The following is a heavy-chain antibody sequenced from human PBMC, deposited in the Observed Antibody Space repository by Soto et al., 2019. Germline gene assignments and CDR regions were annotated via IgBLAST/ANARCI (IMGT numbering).Heavy chain of an antibody. CDR3: ARVIIGGGITPGY. CDR2: LSSSSSTI. D-gene: IGHD3-10*01. V-gene: IGHV3-48*01. Sequence: EVQLVESGGGLVQPGGSLRLSCAASGFTFSSYSMNWVRQAPGKGLEWVSYLSSSSSTIYYADSVKGRFTISRDNAKNSLYLQMNSLRAEDTAVYYCARVIIGGGITPGYWGQGTLVTVSS. J-gene: IGHJ4*02. CDR1: GFTFSSYS.